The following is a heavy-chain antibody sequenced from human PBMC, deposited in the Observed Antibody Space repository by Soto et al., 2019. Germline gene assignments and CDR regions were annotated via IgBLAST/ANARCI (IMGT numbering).Heavy chain of an antibody. J-gene: IGHJ4*02. CDR2: ISAYNSNT. D-gene: IGHD4-17*01. CDR3: AIANYGDNDY. V-gene: IGHV1-18*01. Sequence: QVQLVQSGGEVKKPGASVKVSCKASGYTFPSSTISWVRQAPGQGLEWMGWISAYNSNTKYAQKLQGRVTMTTDTSTTTAYMELRNLRSDDTAMYFCAIANYGDNDYWGQGTLVTVSS. CDR1: GYTFPSST.